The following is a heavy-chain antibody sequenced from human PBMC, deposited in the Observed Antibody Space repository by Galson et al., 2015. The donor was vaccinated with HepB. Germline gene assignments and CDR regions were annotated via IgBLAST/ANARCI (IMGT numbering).Heavy chain of an antibody. CDR1: GFTVSSNY. D-gene: IGHD4-11*01. V-gene: IGHV3-53*01. J-gene: IGHJ3*02. CDR3: ARDLGRTTVTTCCAFDI. CDR2: IYSGGST. Sequence: SLRLSCAASGFTVSSNYMSWVRQAPGKGLEWVSVIYSGGSTYYADSVKGRFTISRDNSKNTLYLQMNSLRAEDTAVYYCARDLGRTTVTTCCAFDIWGQGTMVTVSS.